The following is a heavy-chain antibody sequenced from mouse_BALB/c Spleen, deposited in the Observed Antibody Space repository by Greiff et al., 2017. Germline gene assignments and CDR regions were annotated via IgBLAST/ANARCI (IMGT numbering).Heavy chain of an antibody. CDR3: ARRGDY. CDR1: GFTFSSYA. V-gene: IGHV5-9-3*01. CDR2: ISSGGSYT. J-gene: IGHJ2*01. Sequence: EVKLVESGGGLVKPGGSLKLSCAASGFTFSSYAMSWVRQTPEKRLEWVATISSGGSYTYYPDSVKGRFTISRDNAKNTLYLQMSSLRSEDTAMYYCARRGDYWGQGTTLTVSS.